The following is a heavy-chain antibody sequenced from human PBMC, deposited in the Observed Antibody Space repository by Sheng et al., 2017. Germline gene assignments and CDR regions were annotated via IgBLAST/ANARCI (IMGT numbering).Heavy chain of an antibody. Sequence: QVQLQESGPGLVKPSQTLSLTCTVSGGSISSGSYYWSWIRQPAGKGLEWIGRIYTSGSTNYNPSLKSRVTISVDTSKNQFSLKLSSVTAADTAVYYCARDVVVGALDYFDYWGQGTLVTVSS. V-gene: IGHV4-61*02. CDR2: IYTSGST. CDR3: ARDVVVGALDYFDY. D-gene: IGHD1-26*01. J-gene: IGHJ4*02. CDR1: GGSISSGSYY.